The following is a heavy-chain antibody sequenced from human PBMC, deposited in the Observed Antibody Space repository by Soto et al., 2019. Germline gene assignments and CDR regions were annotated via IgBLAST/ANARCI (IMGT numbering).Heavy chain of an antibody. CDR2: INAGNGNT. CDR3: ARGGSLYWYFDL. Sequence: ASVKVSCKASGYTFTNYAIHWVRQAPGQRLEWMGWINAGNGNTKYSQKFQGRVTITRDTSASTAYMELSSLRSEDTAVYYCARGGSLYWYFDLWGRGTLVT. V-gene: IGHV1-3*01. J-gene: IGHJ2*01. CDR1: GYTFTNYA. D-gene: IGHD1-26*01.